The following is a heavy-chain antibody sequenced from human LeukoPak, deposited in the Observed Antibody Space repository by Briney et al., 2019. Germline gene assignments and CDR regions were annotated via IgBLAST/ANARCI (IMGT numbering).Heavy chain of an antibody. CDR1: GYTFTSYD. CDR3: ARGSGSDY. Sequence: GASVKVSCKASGYTFTSYDINWVRQATGQGLEWMGWINTNTGIPTYAQGFTGRFVFSLDTSVSTAYLQISSLKDEDTAVYYCARGSGSDYWGQGTLVTVSS. CDR2: INTNTGIP. V-gene: IGHV7-4-1*02. J-gene: IGHJ4*02. D-gene: IGHD6-19*01.